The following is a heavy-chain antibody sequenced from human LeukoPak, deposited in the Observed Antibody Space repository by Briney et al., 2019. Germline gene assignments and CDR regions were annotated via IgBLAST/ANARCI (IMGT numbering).Heavy chain of an antibody. CDR1: GFTFSSYW. CDR3: AKELDPYYYDSSGPYFDY. J-gene: IGHJ4*02. D-gene: IGHD3-22*01. CDR2: INTGGSST. V-gene: IGHV3-74*01. Sequence: TGGSLRLSCAASGFTFSSYWMHWVRQAPGKGLVWVSRINTGGSSTDYADSVKGRFTISRDNSKNTLYLQMNSLRAEDTAVYYCAKELDPYYYDSSGPYFDYWGQGTLVTVSS.